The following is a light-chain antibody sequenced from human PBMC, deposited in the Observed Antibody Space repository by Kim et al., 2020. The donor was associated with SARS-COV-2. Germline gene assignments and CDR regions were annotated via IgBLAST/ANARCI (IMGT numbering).Light chain of an antibody. CDR2: WAS. CDR3: QQYYTSGT. CDR1: NGVLYSSTNKNS. J-gene: IGKJ1*01. Sequence: RATSNCTSSNGVLYSSTNKNSLGWYQQKPGQPPKLLIVWASTREAGVPDRFSGGGSGTDFTHTTSSLQAEDVAVYYCQQYYTSGTFGQGTKVDIK. V-gene: IGKV4-1*01.